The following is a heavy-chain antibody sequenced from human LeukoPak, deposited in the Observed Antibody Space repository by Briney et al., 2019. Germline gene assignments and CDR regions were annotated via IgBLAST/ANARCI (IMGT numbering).Heavy chain of an antibody. Sequence: ASVKVSCKASGYTFTGFYIHWVRQAPGQGLEWMGWINPGTGGTSYAQNFQARVTLTRDTSTSTAYMELNSLSSDDTAVYFCARHLHFDYWGQGTLVSV. J-gene: IGHJ4*02. V-gene: IGHV1-2*02. CDR2: INPGTGGT. CDR3: ARHLHFDY. CDR1: GYTFTGFY.